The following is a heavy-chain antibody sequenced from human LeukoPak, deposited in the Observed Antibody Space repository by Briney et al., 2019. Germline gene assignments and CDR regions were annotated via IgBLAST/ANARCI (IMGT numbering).Heavy chain of an antibody. Sequence: ASVKVSCKASGYTFTSYDINWVRQATGQGLEWMGWMNPNSGNTGYAQKFQGRVTMTRNTSISTAYMELSSLRSEDTAVYYCARGEAGAKNSGYDYWGKGTLVTVSS. CDR2: MNPNSGNT. V-gene: IGHV1-8*01. D-gene: IGHD1-7*01. CDR3: ARGEAGAKNSGYDY. CDR1: GYTFTSYD. J-gene: IGHJ4*02.